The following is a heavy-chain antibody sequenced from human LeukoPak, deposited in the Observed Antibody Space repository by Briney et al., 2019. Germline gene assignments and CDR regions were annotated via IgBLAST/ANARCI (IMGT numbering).Heavy chain of an antibody. D-gene: IGHD3-3*01. J-gene: IGHJ5*02. CDR3: ARESGSGAILGVVTHFWFDP. CDR2: IYHSGST. V-gene: IGHV4-30-2*01. CDR1: GGSVSSDDYY. Sequence: PSETLSLTCTVSGGSVSSDDYYWAWIRQPPGKGLEWIGHIYHSGSTYYNPSLKSRVTISVDRSKNQFSLKMSSVTAADTAVYYCARESGSGAILGVVTHFWFDPWGQGTLVTVSS.